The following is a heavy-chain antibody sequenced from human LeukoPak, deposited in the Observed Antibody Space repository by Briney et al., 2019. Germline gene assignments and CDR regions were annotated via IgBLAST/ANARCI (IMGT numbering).Heavy chain of an antibody. CDR1: GFTFSHYG. J-gene: IGHJ4*02. D-gene: IGHD4-11*01. V-gene: IGHV3-33*06. Sequence: GRSLRLSCATSGFTFSHYGMHWVRQAPGKGLEWVAVIWSDGSNRYYGDPVKGRFTISRDDFQRTVYLQMNSLRAEDTAVYYCAKDAQRGFDYSNSLDNWGQGTLVTISS. CDR2: IWSDGSNR. CDR3: AKDAQRGFDYSNSLDN.